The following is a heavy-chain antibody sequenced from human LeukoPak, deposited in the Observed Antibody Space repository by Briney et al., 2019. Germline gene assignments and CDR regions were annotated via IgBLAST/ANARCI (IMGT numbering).Heavy chain of an antibody. D-gene: IGHD4-23*01. J-gene: IGHJ4*02. Sequence: GGSLRLSCAASGFTFSSYSMHWVRQAPGKGLEWVSYISSSGSTIYYADSVKGRFTISRDNAKNSLYLQMNSLRAEDTAVYYCAVLTTVVTKGIDYWGQGTLVTVSS. V-gene: IGHV3-48*04. CDR2: ISSSGSTI. CDR3: AVLTTVVTKGIDY. CDR1: GFTFSSYS.